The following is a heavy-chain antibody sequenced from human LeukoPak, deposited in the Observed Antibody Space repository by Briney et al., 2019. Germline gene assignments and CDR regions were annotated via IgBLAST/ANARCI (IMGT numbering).Heavy chain of an antibody. CDR3: ARDSYRALEY. J-gene: IGHJ4*02. D-gene: IGHD1-14*01. CDR1: GFTFSSHW. CDR2: INQDGSET. Sequence: QTGGSLRLSCAGSGFTFSSHWMNWVRQAPGKGLEWVAHINQDGSETYYVDSVKGRLTISRDNAKNSLYLQMHSLRAEDTAVYYCARDSYRALEYWGQGTLVTVSS. V-gene: IGHV3-7*01.